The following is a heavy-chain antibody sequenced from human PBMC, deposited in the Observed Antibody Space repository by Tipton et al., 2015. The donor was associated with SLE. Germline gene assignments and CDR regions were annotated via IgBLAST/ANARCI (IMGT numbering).Heavy chain of an antibody. Sequence: TLSLTCTVSGGSVSSPIDYWSWIRQSPGKGLEWIGSIYYSGSTYYNPSLKSRVTISVDTSKNQFSLKLSSVTAADTAVYYCARVGPFGVVGFDYWGQGTLVTVSS. CDR3: ARVGPFGVVGFDY. V-gene: IGHV4-30-4*01. CDR1: GGSVSSPIDY. J-gene: IGHJ4*02. D-gene: IGHD3-3*01. CDR2: IYYSGST.